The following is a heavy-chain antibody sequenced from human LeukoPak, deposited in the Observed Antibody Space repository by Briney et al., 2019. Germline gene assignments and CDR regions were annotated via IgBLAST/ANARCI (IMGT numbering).Heavy chain of an antibody. CDR1: GDSVSRNSAT. J-gene: IGHJ6*02. Sequence: SQTLSLTYAISGDSVSRNSATWNWTRQSPSRGLEWLGRTYYRSKWYADYAESVKSRITINADTAKNQFSLQLNSVTPEDTAVYYCATYNMDVWGQGTTVTVSS. CDR2: TYYRSKWYA. V-gene: IGHV6-1*01. CDR3: ATYNMDV. D-gene: IGHD1-1*01.